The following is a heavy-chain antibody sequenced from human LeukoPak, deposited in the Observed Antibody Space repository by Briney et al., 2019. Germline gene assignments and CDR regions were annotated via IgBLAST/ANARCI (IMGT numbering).Heavy chain of an antibody. V-gene: IGHV3-30*18. CDR3: AKVALFSGYYPPFDY. J-gene: IGHJ4*02. CDR2: ISYDGSNE. Sequence: PGRSLGLSCTASGFTFSNYGMHWVRQAPGKGLEWVAVISYDGSNEYYADSVKGRFTISRDNSKNTLFLQMNSLRPEDTAVYHCAKVALFSGYYPPFDYWGQGTLVTVSS. CDR1: GFTFSNYG. D-gene: IGHD3-22*01.